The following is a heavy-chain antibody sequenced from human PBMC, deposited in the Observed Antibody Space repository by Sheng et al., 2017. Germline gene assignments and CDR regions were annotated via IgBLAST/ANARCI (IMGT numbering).Heavy chain of an antibody. Sequence: QVQVVQSGAEMKKPGASVKVSCKASGYTFSGYYIHWVRQSPGQGLEWMGRINPGKGDTDYAQKFQGRVTMTSDTSVNTAFMDLSRLRSDDTAVYYCAKDHAYCRGGNCDSSWNFDLWAVAPSSLSPQ. J-gene: IGHJ2*01. D-gene: IGHD2-15*01. CDR2: INPGKGDT. CDR1: GYTFSGYY. CDR3: AKDHAYCRGGNCDSSWNFDL. V-gene: IGHV1-2*06.